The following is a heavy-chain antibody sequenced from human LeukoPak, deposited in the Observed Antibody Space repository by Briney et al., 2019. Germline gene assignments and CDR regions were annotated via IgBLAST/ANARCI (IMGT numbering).Heavy chain of an antibody. Sequence: SQTLSLTCTVSGGSISSGGYYWSWIRQHPGKGLEWIGYIYYSGSTYYNPSLKSRVTISVDTSKNQFSLKLSSVTAADTAVYYCAREQVATTYYYYYGMDVWGQGTTVTVSS. D-gene: IGHD5-12*01. J-gene: IGHJ6*02. CDR2: IYYSGST. CDR3: AREQVATTYYYYYGMDV. CDR1: GGSISSGGYY. V-gene: IGHV4-31*03.